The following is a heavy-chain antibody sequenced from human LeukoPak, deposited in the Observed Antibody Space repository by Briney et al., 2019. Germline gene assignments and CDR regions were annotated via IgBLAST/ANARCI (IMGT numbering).Heavy chain of an antibody. Sequence: GGSLRLSCAASGFTFSSYSMNWVRQAPGKGLEWVSSISSSSSYIYYADSVKGRFTISRDNAKNSLYLQMNSLRAEDTAVYYCARGERPPSRTFDYWGQGTLVTVSS. CDR2: ISSSSSYI. V-gene: IGHV3-21*01. CDR1: GFTFSSYS. CDR3: ARGERPPSRTFDY. D-gene: IGHD2-21*01. J-gene: IGHJ4*02.